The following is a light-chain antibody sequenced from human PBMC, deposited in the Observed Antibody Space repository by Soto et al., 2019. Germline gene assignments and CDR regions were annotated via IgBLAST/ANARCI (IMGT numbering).Light chain of an antibody. Sequence: DIQMTQSPSTLSASVGERVTITCRASQSISSWLAWYQQKPGKVAKSLIYDGASLESGGLSSCCGSGSGTKYTLTISSLQPDDVAAYYCQQYNSYSPWTFGQGTKV. CDR3: QQYNSYSPWT. J-gene: IGKJ1*01. CDR1: QSISSW. CDR2: DGA. V-gene: IGKV1-5*01.